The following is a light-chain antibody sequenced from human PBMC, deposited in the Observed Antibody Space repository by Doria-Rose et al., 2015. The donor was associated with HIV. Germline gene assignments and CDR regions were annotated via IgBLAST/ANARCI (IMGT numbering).Light chain of an antibody. Sequence: DIRLTQSPSFLSASVGVRVTITCRASQGISRYLAWYQRKPGKAPTLLIFGASTLQSGVPSRFSGSGSGTEFTLTISSLQPEDFATYYCQQFDSFPRTFGQGTKVELK. CDR2: GAS. V-gene: IGKV1-9*01. J-gene: IGKJ1*01. CDR3: QQFDSFPRT. CDR1: QGISRY.